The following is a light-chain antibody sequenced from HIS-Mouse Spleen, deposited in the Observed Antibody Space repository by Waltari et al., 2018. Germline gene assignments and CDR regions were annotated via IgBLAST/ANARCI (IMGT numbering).Light chain of an antibody. Sequence: QSALTQPASVSGSPGQSITLSCPGTSSDFGSYNLVSWYQQHPGKAPKLMIYEGSKRPSGVSNRFSGSKSGNTASLTISGLQAEDEADYYCCSYAGSSTWVFGGGTKLTVL. V-gene: IGLV2-23*01. CDR2: EGS. CDR1: SSDFGSYNL. CDR3: CSYAGSSTWV. J-gene: IGLJ3*02.